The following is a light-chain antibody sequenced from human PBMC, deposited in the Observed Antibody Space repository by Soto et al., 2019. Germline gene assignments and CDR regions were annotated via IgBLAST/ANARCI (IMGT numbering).Light chain of an antibody. CDR3: QQYNNWPPQIT. Sequence: EIVMTQSPATLSVSPGERATLSCSASQSVSSNLAWYQQKPGQAPRLVIYGASTRATGIPARFSGSGSGTEFTLTISSLQSEDFAVYYCQQYNNWPPQITFGQGTRLEIK. J-gene: IGKJ5*01. CDR2: GAS. CDR1: QSVSSN. V-gene: IGKV3-15*01.